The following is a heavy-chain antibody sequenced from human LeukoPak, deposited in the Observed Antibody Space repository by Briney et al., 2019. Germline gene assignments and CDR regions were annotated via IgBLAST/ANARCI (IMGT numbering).Heavy chain of an antibody. CDR2: ISSSGSTI. CDR3: ARDLRQQLLRLMSYGMDV. J-gene: IGHJ6*02. Sequence: GGSLRFSCAASGFTFSSYEMNWVRQAPGKGLEWVSYISSSGSTIYYADSVKGRFTISRDNANNSLYLQMNSLRAEDTAVYYCARDLRQQLLRLMSYGMDVWGQGTTVTVSS. CDR1: GFTFSSYE. V-gene: IGHV3-48*03. D-gene: IGHD6-13*01.